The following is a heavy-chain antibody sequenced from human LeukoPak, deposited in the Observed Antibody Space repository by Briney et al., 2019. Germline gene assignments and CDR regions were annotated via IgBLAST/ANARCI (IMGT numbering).Heavy chain of an antibody. J-gene: IGHJ4*02. D-gene: IGHD6-13*01. V-gene: IGHV3-33*01. Sequence: GRSLRLSCAASGFXFSSYGMHWVRQAPGKGLEWVAVIWYDGSNKYYADSVKGRFTISRDNSKNTLYLQMNSLRAEDTAVYYCASVRHSSSWYSFDYWGQGTLVTVSS. CDR3: ASVRHSSSWYSFDY. CDR1: GFXFSSYG. CDR2: IWYDGSNK.